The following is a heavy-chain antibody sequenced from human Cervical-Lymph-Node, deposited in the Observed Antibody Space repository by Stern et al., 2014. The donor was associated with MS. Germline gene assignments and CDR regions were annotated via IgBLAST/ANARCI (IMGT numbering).Heavy chain of an antibody. CDR3: AKDISERHYYFDS. CDR2: ISWNSNNI. D-gene: IGHD3-16*02. V-gene: IGHV3-9*01. Sequence: EVQLVESGGGSVQPGRSLRLSCAASGFPFDDCAMHWVRQAPGKGLGWVSVISWNSNNIGYADSVRGRFTISRDNAKNSLYLQMNGLRPEDTALYYCAKDISERHYYFDSWGEGTLVTVSS. J-gene: IGHJ4*02. CDR1: GFPFDDCA.